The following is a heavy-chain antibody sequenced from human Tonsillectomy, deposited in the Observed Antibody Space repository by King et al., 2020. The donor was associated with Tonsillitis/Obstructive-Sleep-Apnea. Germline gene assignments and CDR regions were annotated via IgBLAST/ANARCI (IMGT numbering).Heavy chain of an antibody. CDR1: GFTFSSYW. Sequence: QLVQSGGGLVQPGGSLRLSCAASGFTFSSYWMSWVRQAPGKGLEWVANIKQDGSEKYYVDSVKGRFTISRDSAKNSLYLQMNSLRAEDTAVYYCARDQSSGYYPYYYYYMDVWGKGTTVTVSS. D-gene: IGHD3-22*01. CDR2: IKQDGSEK. CDR3: ARDQSSGYYPYYYYYMDV. V-gene: IGHV3-7*04. J-gene: IGHJ6*03.